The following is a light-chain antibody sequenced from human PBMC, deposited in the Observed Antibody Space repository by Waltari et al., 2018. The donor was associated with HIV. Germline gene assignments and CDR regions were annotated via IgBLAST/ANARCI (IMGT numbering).Light chain of an antibody. V-gene: IGLV1-40*01. CDR1: SPNIGAGYD. J-gene: IGLJ2*01. CDR3: QSYDSRLSGRVV. Sequence: QSVLTQPPSVSGAPGQRVTISCTGSSPNIGAGYDVPWYQKLPGTAPKLLIHGNTNRPSGVPDRFSGSKSGTSASLAITGLQAEDEAEYYCQSYDSRLSGRVVFGGGTKLTVL. CDR2: GNT.